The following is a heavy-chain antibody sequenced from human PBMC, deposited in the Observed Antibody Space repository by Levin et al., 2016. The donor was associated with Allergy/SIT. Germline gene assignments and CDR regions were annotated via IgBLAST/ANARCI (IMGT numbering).Heavy chain of an antibody. CDR1: GGSISSSSYY. V-gene: IGHV4-39*07. CDR3: ARERITMVRGVAFDAFDI. Sequence: GSLRLSCTVSGGSISSSSYYWGWIRQPPGKGLEWIGSIYYSGSTNYNPSLKSRVTISVDTSKNQFSLKLSSVTAADTAVYYCARERITMVRGVAFDAFDIWGQGTMVTVSS. J-gene: IGHJ3*02. CDR2: IYYSGST. D-gene: IGHD3-10*01.